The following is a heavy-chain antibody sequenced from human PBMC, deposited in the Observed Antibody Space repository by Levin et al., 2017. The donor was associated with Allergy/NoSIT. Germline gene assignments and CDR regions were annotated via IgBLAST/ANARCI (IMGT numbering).Heavy chain of an antibody. CDR1: GGSISSYY. V-gene: IGHV4-59*01. J-gene: IGHJ4*02. CDR3: ALEDCSGGSCYGYFDY. Sequence: TLSLTCTVSGGSISSYYWSWIRQPPGKGLEWIGYIYYSGSTNYNPSLKSRVTISVDTSKNQFSLKLSSVTAADTAVYYCALEDCSGGSCYGYFDYWGQGTLVTVSS. D-gene: IGHD2-15*01. CDR2: IYYSGST.